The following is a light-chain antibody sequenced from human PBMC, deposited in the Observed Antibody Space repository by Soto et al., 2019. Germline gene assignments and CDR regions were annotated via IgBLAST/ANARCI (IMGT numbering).Light chain of an antibody. Sequence: QFALTQPASESGSPGQSITISCTGTSSDVGGYNYVSWYQQHPGKAPKLMIYDVSNRPSGVSNRFSGSKSGNTASLTISGLQAEDEADYYCSSYTSSSTYVFGTGTKLTVL. J-gene: IGLJ1*01. CDR3: SSYTSSSTYV. CDR1: SSDVGGYNY. V-gene: IGLV2-14*01. CDR2: DVS.